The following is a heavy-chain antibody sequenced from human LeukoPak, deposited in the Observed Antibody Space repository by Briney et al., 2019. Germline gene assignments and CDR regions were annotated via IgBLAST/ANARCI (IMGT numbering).Heavy chain of an antibody. Sequence: SETLSLTCTVSGGSISSYYWSWIRQPPGKGLEWIGYIYYSGSTNCNPSLKSRVTISVDTSKNQFSLKLSSVTAADTAVYYCARADYDILTGYHGLYYFDYWGQGTLVTVSS. J-gene: IGHJ4*02. V-gene: IGHV4-59*01. CDR1: GGSISSYY. CDR2: IYYSGST. D-gene: IGHD3-9*01. CDR3: ARADYDILTGYHGLYYFDY.